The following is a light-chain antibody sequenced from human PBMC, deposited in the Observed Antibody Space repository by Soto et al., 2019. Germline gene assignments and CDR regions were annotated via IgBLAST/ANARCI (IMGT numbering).Light chain of an antibody. CDR3: QQYDSIPLT. CDR2: DAS. V-gene: IGKV1-33*01. J-gene: IGKJ5*01. CDR1: QDISNY. Sequence: DIQMTQSPSSLSASVGDRVTITCQASQDISNYLNWYQQKPGKAPKLLIYDASNLETGVPSRFSGSGSGTDFTFTISSLQPEDIATYYCQQYDSIPLTFGQGTRLEIK.